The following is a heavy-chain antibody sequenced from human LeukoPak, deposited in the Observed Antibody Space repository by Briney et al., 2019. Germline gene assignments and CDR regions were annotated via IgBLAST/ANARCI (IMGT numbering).Heavy chain of an antibody. J-gene: IGHJ5*02. CDR3: AKDPRDSAYHSYSLDT. D-gene: IGHD5-12*01. Sequence: GGSLRLSCAASGFTVSIYAMGWVRQAPGKGLEWVSSISASGGSTYYADSVKGRFTISRDNSKNTLYLQMNRLRAEDTAVYYCAKDPRDSAYHSYSLDTWGPGTLVTVSS. CDR1: GFTVSIYA. CDR2: ISASGGST. V-gene: IGHV3-23*01.